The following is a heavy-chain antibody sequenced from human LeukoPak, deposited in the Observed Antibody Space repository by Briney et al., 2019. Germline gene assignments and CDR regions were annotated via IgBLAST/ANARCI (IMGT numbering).Heavy chain of an antibody. V-gene: IGHV3-9*03. CDR2: ISWNSGSI. Sequence: GRSLRLSCAASGFTFDDYAMHWVRQAPGKGLEWVSGISWNSGSIGYADSVKGRFTISGDNAKNSLYLQMNSLRAEDMALYYCAKAGYSYGPYSYYFDYWGQGTLVTVSS. D-gene: IGHD5-18*01. CDR3: AKAGYSYGPYSYYFDY. J-gene: IGHJ4*02. CDR1: GFTFDDYA.